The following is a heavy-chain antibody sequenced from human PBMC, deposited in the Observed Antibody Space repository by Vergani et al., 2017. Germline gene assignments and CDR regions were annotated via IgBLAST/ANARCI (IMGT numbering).Heavy chain of an antibody. CDR3: ARSPWGSNYDFWSGAFDP. CDR1: GGSFSGYY. V-gene: IGHV4-34*01. CDR2: INHSGST. Sequence: QVQLQQWGAGLLKPSETLSLTCAVYGGSFSGYYWSWIRQPPGKGLEWIGEINHSGSTNYHPSLKSRVTISVDTSKNQFSLKLSSVTAADTAVYYCARSPWGSNYDFWSGAFDPWGQGTLVTVSS. J-gene: IGHJ5*02. D-gene: IGHD3-3*01.